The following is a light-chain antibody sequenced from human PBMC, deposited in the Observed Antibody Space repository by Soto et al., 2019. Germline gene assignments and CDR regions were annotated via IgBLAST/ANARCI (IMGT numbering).Light chain of an antibody. CDR3: QLYATSAALA. CDR2: GAS. J-gene: IGKJ4*01. V-gene: IGKV3-20*01. Sequence: EIVLTQSPGTLSLSPGERATLSCRASQSVSSSFLAWYQQRPGQPIRLLIYGASTRATGIPDRFSGSGSGTDFTLTINRLEPEEFAAYYCQLYATSAALAFAGGTNVEIK. CDR1: QSVSSSF.